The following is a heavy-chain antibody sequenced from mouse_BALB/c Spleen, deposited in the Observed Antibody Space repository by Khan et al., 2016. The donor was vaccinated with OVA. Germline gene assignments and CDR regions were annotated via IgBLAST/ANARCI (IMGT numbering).Heavy chain of an antibody. D-gene: IGHD4-1*01. CDR3: ASHLTGSFAY. CDR2: ISSGGDYT. Sequence: EVELVESGGDLVKPGGSLKLSCAASGFTFSSYSMSWVRQTPDKRLEWVATISSGGDYTYYPDSVKGRFTISRVNARNTLYLQMSSLKSEDTAMYYCASHLTGSFAYWGQGTLVTVSA. V-gene: IGHV5-6*01. J-gene: IGHJ3*01. CDR1: GFTFSSYS.